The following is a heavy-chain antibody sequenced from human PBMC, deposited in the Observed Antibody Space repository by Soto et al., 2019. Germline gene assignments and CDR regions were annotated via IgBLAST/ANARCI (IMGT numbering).Heavy chain of an antibody. Sequence: QAGGSLRLSYAASGFTFSSYSMSWVRQSPGKGLEWVSGFRSGGDDDTTYYADSVRGRFTISRDNSKNTLFLQMNSLRAEDTAIYYCAKKVNSGSGSQFFDYWGQGTLVTVSS. D-gene: IGHD3-10*01. CDR2: FRSGGDDDTT. V-gene: IGHV3-23*01. CDR3: AKKVNSGSGSQFFDY. J-gene: IGHJ4*02. CDR1: GFTFSSYS.